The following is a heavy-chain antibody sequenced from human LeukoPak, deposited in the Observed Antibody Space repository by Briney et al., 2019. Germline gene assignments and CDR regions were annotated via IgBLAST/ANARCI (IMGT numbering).Heavy chain of an antibody. CDR3: TRGSSGRRDN. CDR1: GYTFTSCD. J-gene: IGHJ4*02. CDR2: MNPNSGNT. V-gene: IGHV1-8*01. Sequence: ASVKVSCKASGYTFTSCDINWVRQATGQRLEWMGWMNPNSGNTGYGQSFQGRITMTRDISIGTAYMELSNLTSEDTAIYYCTRGSSGRRDNWGQGTLVTVSA. D-gene: IGHD6-19*01.